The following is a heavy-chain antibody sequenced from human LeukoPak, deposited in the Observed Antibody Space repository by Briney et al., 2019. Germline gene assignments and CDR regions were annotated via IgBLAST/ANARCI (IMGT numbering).Heavy chain of an antibody. CDR3: ARDGLIRIFGVVSDDYYMDV. D-gene: IGHD3-3*01. Sequence: TGGSLSLSCAASGFTFSSYAMHWVRQAPGKGLEWVAVISYDGSNKYYADSVKGRFTISRDNSKNTLYLQMNSLRAEDTAVHYCARDGLIRIFGVVSDDYYMDVWGKGTTVTVSS. V-gene: IGHV3-30*01. CDR1: GFTFSSYA. J-gene: IGHJ6*03. CDR2: ISYDGSNK.